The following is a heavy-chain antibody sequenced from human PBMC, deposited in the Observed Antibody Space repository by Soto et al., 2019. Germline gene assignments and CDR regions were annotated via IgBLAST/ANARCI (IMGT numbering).Heavy chain of an antibody. CDR2: INPKSGGT. J-gene: IGHJ6*02. CDR1: GYSFTDYH. V-gene: IGHV1-2*04. D-gene: IGHD2-8*01. CDR3: ARGDSTDCSNGVCSFFYNHDMDV. Sequence: ASVKDSCKASGYSFTDYHIHWVRQAPGQGLEWLGRINPKSGGTSTAQKFQGWVTMTTDTSISTASMELTRLTSDDTAIYYCARGDSTDCSNGVCSFFYNHDMDVWGQGTTVTVS.